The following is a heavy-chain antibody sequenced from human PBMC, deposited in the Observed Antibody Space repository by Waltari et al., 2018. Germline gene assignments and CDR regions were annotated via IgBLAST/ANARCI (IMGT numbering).Heavy chain of an antibody. CDR2: INSDGGST. Sequence: EEQLVESGGGLAQPGESLRLSCAASGLTFSRSGMDWVRQAQGKGLVWVSRINSDGGSTTYADSVKGRFTTSRDNAKNTLYVQMNRLRAEDTAVYYCARVATKTYSSPVPERPYYYGMDVWGQGTTVTVSS. CDR3: ARVATKTYSSPVPERPYYYGMDV. CDR1: GLTFSRSG. D-gene: IGHD6-19*01. J-gene: IGHJ6*02. V-gene: IGHV3-74*01.